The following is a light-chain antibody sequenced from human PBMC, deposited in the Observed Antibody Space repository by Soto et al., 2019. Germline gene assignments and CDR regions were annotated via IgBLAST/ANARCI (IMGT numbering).Light chain of an antibody. J-gene: IGKJ2*01. CDR2: AAS. CDR3: QQTKNIPYT. Sequence: DIQMTQSPSSLSASVGDRVTITCRASQSISTYLNWYQQKPGKAPKLLICAASNLQSGVPSRFTGSGSWTDFALTISSLQPEDFATYYCQQTKNIPYTFGQRTKLEIK. CDR1: QSISTY. V-gene: IGKV1-39*01.